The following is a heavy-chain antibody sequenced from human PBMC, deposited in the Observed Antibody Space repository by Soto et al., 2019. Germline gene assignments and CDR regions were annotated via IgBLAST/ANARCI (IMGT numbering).Heavy chain of an antibody. D-gene: IGHD1-26*01. CDR3: ATSPKGYFGPTAFDS. CDR2: IYYSGTT. Sequence: SETLSLTCAVSGYSISSNNWWGWIRQPPGKGLEWIGYIYYSGTTYYNPSLKSRVTMSVDTSKNQFSLKLTSVTAVDTAVYYCATSPKGYFGPTAFDSWGQGVLVTVSS. CDR1: GYSISSNNW. V-gene: IGHV4-28*01. J-gene: IGHJ4*02.